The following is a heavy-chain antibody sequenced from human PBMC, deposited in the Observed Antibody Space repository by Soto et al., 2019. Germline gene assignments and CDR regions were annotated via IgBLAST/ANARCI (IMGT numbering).Heavy chain of an antibody. Sequence: EVQLLESGGGLVQPGGSLRLSCSASGFTFTSYAMSWVRQAPGKGLQWVSGISGSGGDTKSADSVKGRFTISRDNFKNILYLQMNSLRAEDTAVYYCAKHDFWTLYNTGLDSWGQGTLDTVSS. V-gene: IGHV3-23*01. D-gene: IGHD3-3*01. J-gene: IGHJ4*02. CDR1: GFTFTSYA. CDR2: ISGSGGDT. CDR3: AKHDFWTLYNTGLDS.